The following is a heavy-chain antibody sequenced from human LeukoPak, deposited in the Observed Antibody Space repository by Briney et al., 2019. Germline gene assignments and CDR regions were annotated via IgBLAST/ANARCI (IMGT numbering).Heavy chain of an antibody. Sequence: SETLSLTCTVSGGSISSNYWSWIRQPPGKGLEWIGYINTSGSTNYNPSLKSRVSISLDTSRNQFSLKLTSVTAADTAVYYCARRGNRGFFDYWGQGILVSVSS. CDR2: INTSGST. CDR1: GGSISSNY. V-gene: IGHV4-4*09. CDR3: ARRGNRGFFDY. J-gene: IGHJ4*02. D-gene: IGHD1-14*01.